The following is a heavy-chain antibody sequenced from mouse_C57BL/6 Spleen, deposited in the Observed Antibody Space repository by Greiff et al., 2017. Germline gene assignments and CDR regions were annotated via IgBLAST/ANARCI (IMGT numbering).Heavy chain of an antibody. CDR3: ARWDNYAMDY. J-gene: IGHJ4*01. CDR2: IWGVGST. D-gene: IGHD3-3*01. Sequence: VQRVESGPGLVAPSQSLSITCTVSGFSLTSYGVDWVRQSPGKGLEWLGVIWGVGSTNYNSALKSRLSISKHNSKSQVFLKMNSLQTDDTAMYYCARWDNYAMDYWGQGTSVTVSS. CDR1: GFSLTSYG. V-gene: IGHV2-6*01.